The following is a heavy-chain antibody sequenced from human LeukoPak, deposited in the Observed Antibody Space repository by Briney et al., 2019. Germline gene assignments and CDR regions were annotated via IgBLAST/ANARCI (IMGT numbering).Heavy chain of an antibody. CDR2: INHSGSN. Sequence: KRMKWIGEINHSGSNNYNSFLKIRVTLSVYMSKNLFFLKLSFVTAAYTAVYYCARGLRFLAFDYWGQGTLVTVSS. CDR3: ARGLRFLAFDY. V-gene: IGHV4-34*01. D-gene: IGHD3-3*02. J-gene: IGHJ4*02.